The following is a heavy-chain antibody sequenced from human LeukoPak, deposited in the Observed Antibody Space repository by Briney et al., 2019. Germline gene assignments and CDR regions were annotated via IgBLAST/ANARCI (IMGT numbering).Heavy chain of an antibody. V-gene: IGHV3-7*01. J-gene: IGHJ4*02. Sequence: GGSLRLSCAASGFMFSSYWMTWVRQTPGKGLEWVANIKQGGTENSYVDSVKGRFTISRDNAKNSLYLQINSLRAEDTAVYYCARDRGGYTYSHDYWGQGTLVTVSS. D-gene: IGHD5-18*01. CDR3: ARDRGGYTYSHDY. CDR1: GFMFSSYW. CDR2: IKQGGTEN.